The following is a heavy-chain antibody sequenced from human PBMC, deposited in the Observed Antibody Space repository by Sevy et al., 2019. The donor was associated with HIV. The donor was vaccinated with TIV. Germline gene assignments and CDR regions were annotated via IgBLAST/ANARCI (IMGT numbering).Heavy chain of an antibody. V-gene: IGHV3-23*01. J-gene: IGHJ4*02. D-gene: IGHD3-22*01. CDR1: GFTLSSYV. CDR2: ISGSGGST. Sequence: GGSLRLSCAASGFTLSSYVMSWVRQAPGKGLECISIISGSGGSTYYADSVKGRFTISRDNSKNTLYLQMNSLRVEDTAVYYCAKQPYDSGVSQFDYWGPVTLVTVSS. CDR3: AKQPYDSGVSQFDY.